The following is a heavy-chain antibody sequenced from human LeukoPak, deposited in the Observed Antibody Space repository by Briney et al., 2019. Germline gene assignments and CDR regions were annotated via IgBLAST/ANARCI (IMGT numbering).Heavy chain of an antibody. Sequence: ASVTVSCKASGYTFSNYYMHWVRQAPGQGLEWMGIINPSGGSTSYAQKFQGRVTMTRDTSTSTVYMELSSLRSEDTAVYYCARGHCSSTSCYGGWFDPWGQGTRVTVSS. V-gene: IGHV1-46*01. CDR3: ARGHCSSTSCYGGWFDP. CDR2: INPSGGST. J-gene: IGHJ5*02. D-gene: IGHD2-2*01. CDR1: GYTFSNYY.